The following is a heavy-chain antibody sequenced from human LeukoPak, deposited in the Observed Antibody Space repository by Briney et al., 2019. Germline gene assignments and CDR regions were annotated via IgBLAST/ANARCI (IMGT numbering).Heavy chain of an antibody. Sequence: GGSLRLSCAASGFTFSSYSMNWVRQAPGKGLEWVSSISSSSSYIYYADSVKGRFTISRDNAKNSLYLQMNSLRAEDTAVYYCAREVPYSYGAGYYFDYWGQGTPVTVSS. J-gene: IGHJ4*02. CDR1: GFTFSSYS. CDR3: AREVPYSYGAGYYFDY. V-gene: IGHV3-21*01. CDR2: ISSSSSYI. D-gene: IGHD5-18*01.